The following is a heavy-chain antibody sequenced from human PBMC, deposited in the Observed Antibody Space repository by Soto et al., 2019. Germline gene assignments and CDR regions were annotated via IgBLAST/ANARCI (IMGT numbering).Heavy chain of an antibody. D-gene: IGHD4-17*01. CDR3: AKFNDYGGNPRADY. J-gene: IGHJ4*02. V-gene: IGHV3-23*01. CDR2: ISGSGGST. Sequence: GGSLRLSCAASGFTFSSYAMSWVRQAPGKGLEWVSAISGSGGSTYYADSVKGRFTISRDNSKNTLYLQMNSLRAEDTAVYYCAKFNDYGGNPRADYWGQGTLVTVSS. CDR1: GFTFSSYA.